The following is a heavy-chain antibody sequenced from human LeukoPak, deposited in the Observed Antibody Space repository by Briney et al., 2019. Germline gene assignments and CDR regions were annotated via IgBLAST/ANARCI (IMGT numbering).Heavy chain of an antibody. J-gene: IGHJ3*02. D-gene: IGHD6-6*01. Sequence: SVKVSCKASGGTFSSYAIRSVRQAPGQGLEWMGGIIPIFGTANYAQKFQGRVTITTDESTSTAYMELSSLRSEDTAVYYCASIAALHDAFDIWGQGTMVTVSS. CDR1: GGTFSSYA. V-gene: IGHV1-69*05. CDR2: IIPIFGTA. CDR3: ASIAALHDAFDI.